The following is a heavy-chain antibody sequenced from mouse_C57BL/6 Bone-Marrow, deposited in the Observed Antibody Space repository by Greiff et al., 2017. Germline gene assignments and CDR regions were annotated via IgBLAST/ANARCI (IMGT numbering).Heavy chain of an antibody. CDR3: AREGGSSQCYFDY. J-gene: IGHJ2*01. Sequence: QVQLQQPGAELVKPGASVKLSCKASGYTFTSYWMQWVKQRPGQGLEWIGEIDPSDSYTNYNQKFKGKATLTVDTSSSTAYMQLSSLTSEDSAVYYCAREGGSSQCYFDYWGQGTTLTVSS. CDR1: GYTFTSYW. D-gene: IGHD1-1*01. CDR2: IDPSDSYT. V-gene: IGHV1-50*01.